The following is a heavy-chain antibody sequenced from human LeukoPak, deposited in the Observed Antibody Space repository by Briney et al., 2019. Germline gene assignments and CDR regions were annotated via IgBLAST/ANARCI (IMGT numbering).Heavy chain of an antibody. V-gene: IGHV4-4*02. CDR2: IYHSGST. J-gene: IGHJ4*02. CDR3: ARGVYGSRWSFFDY. CDR1: GGPISSSNG. D-gene: IGHD6-13*01. Sequence: PSGTLSLTCAVSGGPISSSNGGSWVRRPPGKGRGWIGEIYHSGSTNYNPSLKSRVTISVDRSKNQFSLKLSSVTAADTAVYYCARGVYGSRWSFFDYWGQGTLVTVSS.